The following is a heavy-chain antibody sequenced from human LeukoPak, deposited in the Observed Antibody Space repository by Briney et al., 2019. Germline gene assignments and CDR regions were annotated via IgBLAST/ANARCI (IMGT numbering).Heavy chain of an antibody. CDR2: IWYDGRNK. V-gene: IGHV3-33*01. D-gene: IGHD2-2*01. CDR3: ARVERCSSTSCHYYYYYGMDV. J-gene: IGHJ6*02. CDR1: GFTFSGYG. Sequence: GGSLRLSCAASGFTFSGYGMHWVRQAPGKGLEWVAVIWYDGRNKYYADSVKGRFTISRDNSKNTLYLQMNSLRAEDTAVYYCARVERCSSTSCHYYYYYGMDVWGQGTTVTVSS.